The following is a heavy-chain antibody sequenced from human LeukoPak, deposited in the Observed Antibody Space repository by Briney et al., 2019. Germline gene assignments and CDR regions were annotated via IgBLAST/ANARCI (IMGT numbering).Heavy chain of an antibody. CDR1: GFTFSSYA. Sequence: GGSLRLSCAASGFTFSSYAIHWVRQAPGKGLEWVAVISYDGSTKFYADAVKGRSTISRDNSKNTLSLQMNSLRAEDTAVYYCAKVHLTYKYDSSGYGFQDYWGQGTLVTVSS. J-gene: IGHJ4*02. D-gene: IGHD3-22*01. CDR3: AKVHLTYKYDSSGYGFQDY. CDR2: ISYDGSTK. V-gene: IGHV3-30*18.